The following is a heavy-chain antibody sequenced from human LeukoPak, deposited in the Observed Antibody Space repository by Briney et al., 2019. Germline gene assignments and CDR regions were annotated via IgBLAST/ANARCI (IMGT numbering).Heavy chain of an antibody. J-gene: IGHJ1*01. CDR1: GFTFSSYA. V-gene: IGHV3-23*01. Sequence: GGSLRLSCAASGFTFSSYAMSWVRQAPGKGLEWVSAISGSGGSTYYADSVKGRFTISRDNSKNTLYLQMNSLRAEDTAVYYCAKAPPFGQLPPEYFQHWGQGTLVTVSS. CDR3: AKAPPFGQLPPEYFQH. D-gene: IGHD2-2*01. CDR2: ISGSGGST.